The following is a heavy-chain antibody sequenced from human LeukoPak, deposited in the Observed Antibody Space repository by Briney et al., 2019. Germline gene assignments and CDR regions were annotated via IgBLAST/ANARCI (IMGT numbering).Heavy chain of an antibody. V-gene: IGHV4-34*01. CDR3: ARGRKKLTSYCSSTSCYAPFDY. D-gene: IGHD2-2*01. Sequence: PSETLSLTCFASGGFITSYYWSWIRQPPGKGLEWIGEINHSGSTNYNPSLKSRVTISVDTSKNQFSLKLSSVTAADTAVYYCARGRKKLTSYCSSTSCYAPFDYWGQGTLVTVSS. CDR2: INHSGST. J-gene: IGHJ4*02. CDR1: GGFITSYY.